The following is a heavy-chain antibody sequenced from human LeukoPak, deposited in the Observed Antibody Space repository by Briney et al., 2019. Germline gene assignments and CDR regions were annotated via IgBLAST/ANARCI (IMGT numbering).Heavy chain of an antibody. CDR3: AKRDNNDYYTGLHVFDI. CDR1: GFSFSSYA. V-gene: IGHV3-23*01. CDR2: ISGSGDRT. D-gene: IGHD3-22*01. Sequence: GGSLRLSCAASGFSFSSYAMTWVRQAPGKGPDWVSGISGSGDRTYYRDSVKGRLTISRDNSKNTVDLQMNSLRVEDTAVYYCAKRDNNDYYTGLHVFDIWGQGTLVTVSS. J-gene: IGHJ3*02.